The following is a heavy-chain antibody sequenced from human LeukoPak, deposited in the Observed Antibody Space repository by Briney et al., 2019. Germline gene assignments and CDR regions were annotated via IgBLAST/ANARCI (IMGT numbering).Heavy chain of an antibody. Sequence: GGSLRLSCAASGFTFRSYGMHWVRQAPGKGLEWVAAISSSSRDIFYADSVKGRFSISRDNTQNSLSLRMNSLRAEDTAVYYCVREAAATLFDYWGQGTLVTVSS. CDR3: VREAAATLFDY. J-gene: IGHJ4*02. D-gene: IGHD1-26*01. V-gene: IGHV3-21*01. CDR2: ISSSSRDI. CDR1: GFTFRSYG.